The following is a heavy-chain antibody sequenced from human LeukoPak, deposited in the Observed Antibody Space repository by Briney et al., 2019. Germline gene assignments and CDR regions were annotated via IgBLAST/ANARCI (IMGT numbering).Heavy chain of an antibody. CDR2: IWYDGSNK. CDR1: GFSVSTNY. D-gene: IGHD6-13*01. V-gene: IGHV3-33*08. Sequence: PGGSLRLSCSASGFSVSTNYISWVRQAPGKGLEWVAVIWYDGSNKYYADSVKGRFTISRDNSKNTLYLQMNSLRAEDTAVYYCARDQYSVGYSSSWYGYYFDYWGQGTLVTVSS. J-gene: IGHJ4*02. CDR3: ARDQYSVGYSSSWYGYYFDY.